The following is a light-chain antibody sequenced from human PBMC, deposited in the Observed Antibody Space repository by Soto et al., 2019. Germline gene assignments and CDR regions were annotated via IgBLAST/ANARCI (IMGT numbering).Light chain of an antibody. J-gene: IGKJ1*01. CDR3: VQRTTWPWT. CDR2: DAS. Sequence: EIVLTQSPGTLSLSPGERVTLSCRASQSVSSHLAWYQQKPGQAPRLLIYDASNRATGIPARFSGSGSGTDFTLTISSLEPEDFPVYHCVQRTTWPWTCGQGSKVEIK. CDR1: QSVSSH. V-gene: IGKV3-11*01.